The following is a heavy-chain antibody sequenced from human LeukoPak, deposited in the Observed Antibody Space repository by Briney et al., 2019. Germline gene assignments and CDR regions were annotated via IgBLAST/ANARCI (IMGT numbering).Heavy chain of an antibody. CDR1: GGSISSYY. Sequence: PSETLSLTCTVSGGSISSYYWSWIRQPPGKGLEWIGYIHYSGSTNHNPSLKSRVTMSIDTSKNQFSLRLSSVTAADTAVYYCAKSGPAASTAGLFDYWGQGTLVTVSS. CDR2: IHYSGST. D-gene: IGHD6-13*01. J-gene: IGHJ4*02. V-gene: IGHV4-59*01. CDR3: AKSGPAASTAGLFDY.